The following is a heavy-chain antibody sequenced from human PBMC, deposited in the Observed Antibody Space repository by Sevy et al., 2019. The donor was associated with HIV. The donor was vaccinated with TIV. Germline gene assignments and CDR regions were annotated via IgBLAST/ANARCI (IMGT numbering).Heavy chain of an antibody. CDR3: ARDLRSYYYDSSGYYRFDY. Sequence: GGSLRLSCAASGFTFSSYWMSWVRQAPGKGPEWVANIKQDGSEKYYVDSVKGRFTISRDNAKNSLYLQMNSLRAEDTAVYYCARDLRSYYYDSSGYYRFDYWGQGTLVTVSS. CDR1: GFTFSSYW. V-gene: IGHV3-7*01. J-gene: IGHJ4*02. D-gene: IGHD3-22*01. CDR2: IKQDGSEK.